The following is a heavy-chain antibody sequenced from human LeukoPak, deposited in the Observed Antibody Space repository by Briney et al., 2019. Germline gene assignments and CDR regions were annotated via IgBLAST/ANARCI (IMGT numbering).Heavy chain of an antibody. Sequence: GGSLRLSCAASGFTFSGSAMHWVRQASGKGLEWVGRIRSKANSYATAYAAPVKGRFTISRDDSKNTAYLQVNSLKTEDTAVYYCTSHRYYYDSSGYSSDYWGQGTLVTVSS. J-gene: IGHJ4*02. D-gene: IGHD3-22*01. V-gene: IGHV3-73*01. CDR3: TSHRYYYDSSGYSSDY. CDR1: GFTFSGSA. CDR2: IRSKANSYAT.